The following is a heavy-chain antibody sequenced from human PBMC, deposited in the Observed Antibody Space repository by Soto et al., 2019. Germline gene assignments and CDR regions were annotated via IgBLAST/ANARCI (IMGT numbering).Heavy chain of an antibody. D-gene: IGHD4-4*01. Sequence: TLSLTCAVSGGSISSGGYSWSWIRQPPGKGLEWIGYIYHSGSTYYNPSLKSRVTISVDRSKNQFSLKLSSVTAADTAVYYCARGMTTVTTLAYWGQGTLVTVSS. CDR3: ARGMTTVTTLAY. CDR1: GGSISSGGYS. J-gene: IGHJ4*02. V-gene: IGHV4-30-2*01. CDR2: IYHSGST.